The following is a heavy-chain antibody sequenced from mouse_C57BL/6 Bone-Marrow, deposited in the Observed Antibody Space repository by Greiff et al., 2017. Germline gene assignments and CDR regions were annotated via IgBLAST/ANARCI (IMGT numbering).Heavy chain of an antibody. V-gene: IGHV1-15*01. CDR2: IDPETGGT. Sequence: QVQLQQSGAELVRPGASVTLSCKASGYTFTDYEMHWVKQTPVHGLEWIGAIDPETGGTAYNQKFKGKAILTADKSSSTAYMELRSLTSEDSAVYYCTSGLLQGYYYAMDYWGQGTSVTVSS. CDR3: TSGLLQGYYYAMDY. J-gene: IGHJ4*01. D-gene: IGHD1-1*01. CDR1: GYTFTDYE.